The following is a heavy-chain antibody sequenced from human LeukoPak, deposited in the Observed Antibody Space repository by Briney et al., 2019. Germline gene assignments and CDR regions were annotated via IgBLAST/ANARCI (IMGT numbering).Heavy chain of an antibody. CDR2: INHSGST. V-gene: IGHV4-34*01. Sequence: SETLSLTCAVYGGSFSGYYWSWIRQPPGKGLEWIGEINHSGSTNYNPSLKSRVTISVDTSKNQFSLKLSSVTAADTAVYYCASHYYDSSGYYLPDYWGQGTLVTVSS. CDR3: ASHYYDSSGYYLPDY. CDR1: GGSFSGYY. D-gene: IGHD3-22*01. J-gene: IGHJ4*02.